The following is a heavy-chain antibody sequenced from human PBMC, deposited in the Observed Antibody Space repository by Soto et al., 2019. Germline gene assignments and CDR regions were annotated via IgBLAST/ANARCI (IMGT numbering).Heavy chain of an antibody. CDR2: INAGNADT. V-gene: IGHV1-3*01. J-gene: IGHJ3*02. CDR3: ARETVEMATPEAFDI. D-gene: IGHD5-12*01. CDR1: GYTFTNYA. Sequence: ASVKVSCKASGYTFTNYAIHWVRQAPGQRLEWMGWINAGNADTKYSQNFQGRVTITRDTSASTAYMELSSLRSEDTAVYYCARETVEMATPEAFDIWGQGTMVTVSS.